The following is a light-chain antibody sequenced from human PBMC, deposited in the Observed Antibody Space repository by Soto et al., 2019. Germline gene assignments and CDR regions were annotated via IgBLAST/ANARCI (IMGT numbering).Light chain of an antibody. CDR2: GAS. J-gene: IGKJ3*01. CDR3: QQYSSWPFT. Sequence: IVMTQFPVTLSVSPGERATLSCRASQSVRSDLAWYQQKPGQAPRLLINGASTRATGVAARFSGSGSGTEFTLSISSLQSEDSAVYFCQQYSSWPFTFGPGTKVDF. CDR1: QSVRSD. V-gene: IGKV3-15*01.